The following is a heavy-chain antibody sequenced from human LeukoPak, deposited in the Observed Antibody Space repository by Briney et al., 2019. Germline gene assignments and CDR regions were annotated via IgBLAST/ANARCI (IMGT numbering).Heavy chain of an antibody. D-gene: IGHD6-19*01. CDR2: ISYDGSNK. J-gene: IGHJ6*02. CDR3: AKDQDSSLLN. CDR1: GFTVSSNY. Sequence: GGSLRLSCAASGFTVSSNYMSWVRQAPGKGLEWVAVISYDGSNKYYADSVKGRFTISRDNSKNTLYLQMNSLRAEDTALYYCAKDQDSSLLNWGQGTTVTVSS. V-gene: IGHV3-30*18.